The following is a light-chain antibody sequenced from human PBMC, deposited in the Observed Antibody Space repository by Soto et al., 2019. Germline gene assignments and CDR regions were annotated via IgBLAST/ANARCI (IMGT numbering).Light chain of an antibody. CDR2: GAS. Sequence: EIVMTQSPPTLPVSPGERATLSCRASQSVSSNLAWYQQKPGQAPRLLIYGASTRATGIPARFSGSGSGTVFTLTISSLQSEDFAVYYCQQRTNWPPWTFGQGTNVDI. CDR1: QSVSSN. J-gene: IGKJ1*01. V-gene: IGKV3-15*01. CDR3: QQRTNWPPWT.